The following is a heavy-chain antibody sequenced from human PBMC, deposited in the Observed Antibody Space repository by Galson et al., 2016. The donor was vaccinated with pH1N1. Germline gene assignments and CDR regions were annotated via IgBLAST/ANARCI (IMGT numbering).Heavy chain of an antibody. V-gene: IGHV4-4*02. D-gene: IGHD3-22*01. CDR2: IFDSGST. J-gene: IGHJ4*02. CDR3: ATALEYDNNGYVDD. Sequence: SATLSLTCAVSGGSISSSNWWSWVRQPPGKGLSWIGEIFDSGSTNYNPSLKSRVTISRDKSKNQLSLKLSSVTAADTAVYYCATALEYDNNGYVDDWGQGTLVTVSS. CDR1: GGSISSSNW.